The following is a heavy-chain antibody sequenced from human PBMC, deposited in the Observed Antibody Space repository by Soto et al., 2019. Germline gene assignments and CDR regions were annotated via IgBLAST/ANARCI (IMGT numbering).Heavy chain of an antibody. CDR1: GFTFSDYY. J-gene: IGHJ3*02. Sequence: GGSLRLSCAASGFTFSDYYMSWIRQAPGKGLEWVSYISSSGSTIYYADSVKGRFTISRDNAKNSLYLQMNSLGAEDTAGYYCARDQGESSGYYRDAFDIWGQGTMVTVSS. CDR3: ARDQGESSGYYRDAFDI. D-gene: IGHD3-22*01. V-gene: IGHV3-11*01. CDR2: ISSSGSTI.